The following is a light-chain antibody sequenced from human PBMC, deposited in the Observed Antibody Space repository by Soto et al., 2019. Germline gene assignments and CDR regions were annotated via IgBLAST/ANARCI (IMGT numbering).Light chain of an antibody. V-gene: IGLV1-44*01. Sequence: QSVLTQPPSASGTPGQRVTISCSGSSSNIGSNTVNWYQQLPGTAPKLLIYSNNQRPSGVPDRFSGSDSGTSASLALSGPQSEDEADYYCAAWDDSLNALVFGGGTKLTVL. CDR3: AAWDDSLNALV. CDR2: SNN. CDR1: SSNIGSNT. J-gene: IGLJ2*01.